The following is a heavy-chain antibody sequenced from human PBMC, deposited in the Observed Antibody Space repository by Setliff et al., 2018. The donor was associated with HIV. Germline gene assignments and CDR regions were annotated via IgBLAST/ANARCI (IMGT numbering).Heavy chain of an antibody. J-gene: IGHJ5*02. D-gene: IGHD6-19*01. CDR1: GGSISSGSYY. V-gene: IGHV4-61*02. CDR3: AKDIPGPAINSGRIKNWFDP. CDR2: WYTSGST. Sequence: SETLSLTCTVSGGSISSGSYYWNWIRQPAGKGLEWIGRWYTSGSTDYNPSLNSRVTISVDTSKNHLSLNLSSVTAADTAVYYCAKDIPGPAINSGRIKNWFDPWGEGTLVTVSS.